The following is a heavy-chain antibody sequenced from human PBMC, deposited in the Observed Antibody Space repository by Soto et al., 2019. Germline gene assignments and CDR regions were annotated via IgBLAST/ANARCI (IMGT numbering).Heavy chain of an antibody. J-gene: IGHJ6*03. CDR3: AKDGSGYVVAVHYYYSTDV. CDR2: ISYDGSNK. Sequence: GGSLRLSCAASGFTFSSYGMHWVRQAPGKGLEWVAVISYDGSNKYYADSVKGRFTISRDNSKNTLYLQMNSLRAEDTAVYYCAKDGSGYVVAVHYYYSTDVCGKAITGTVSS. V-gene: IGHV3-30*18. CDR1: GFTFSSYG. D-gene: IGHD5-12*01.